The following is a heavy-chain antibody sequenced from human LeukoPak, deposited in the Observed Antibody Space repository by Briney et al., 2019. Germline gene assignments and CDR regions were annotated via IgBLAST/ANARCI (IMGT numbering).Heavy chain of an antibody. CDR3: AGGYSPSYFDY. Sequence: PSETLSLTCTVSGYSISSGYYWGWIRQPPGKGLEWIGEINHSGSTNYNPSLKSRVTISVDTSKNQFSLKLSSVTAADTAVYYCAGGYSPSYFDYWGQGTLVTVSS. CDR1: GYSISSGYY. J-gene: IGHJ4*02. D-gene: IGHD5-18*01. V-gene: IGHV4-38-2*02. CDR2: INHSGST.